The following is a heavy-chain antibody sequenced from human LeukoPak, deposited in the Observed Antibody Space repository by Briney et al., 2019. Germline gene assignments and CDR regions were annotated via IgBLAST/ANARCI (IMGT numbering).Heavy chain of an antibody. CDR2: IYYSGST. J-gene: IGHJ6*02. CDR1: GGSISSSSYY. Sequence: SETLSLTCTVSGGSISSSSYYWGWIRQPPGKGLEWIGSIYYSGSTYYNPSLKSRVTISVDTSKNQFSLKLSSVTAADTAVYYCARDGNGMDVWGQGTTVTVSS. V-gene: IGHV4-39*07. CDR3: ARDGNGMDV. D-gene: IGHD2-15*01.